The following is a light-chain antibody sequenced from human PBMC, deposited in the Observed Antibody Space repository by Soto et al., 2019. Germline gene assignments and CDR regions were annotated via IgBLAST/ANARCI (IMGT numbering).Light chain of an antibody. J-gene: IGLJ2*01. CDR2: EGT. Sequence: QSVLTQPASVSGSPGQSITISCTGTSSDVGSYNLVSWYQQHPGKAPKLMIYEGTKRPSGVSNRFSGSKSGFTASLTISGLRAEDEADYYCCSLEGSNALVVFGGGTKVTVL. CDR1: SSDVGSYNL. CDR3: CSLEGSNALVV. V-gene: IGLV2-23*01.